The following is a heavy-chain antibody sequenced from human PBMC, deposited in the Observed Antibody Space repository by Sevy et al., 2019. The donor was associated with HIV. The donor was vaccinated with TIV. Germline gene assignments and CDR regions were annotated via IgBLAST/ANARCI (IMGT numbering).Heavy chain of an antibody. Sequence: GESLKISCKVSGKTLSDLSMHWVRQAPGKGLEWMGSFDPEDGETLYARNFRARVTMTEDTSTDTAYMELSSLRSEDTAVYYCATTKDYYDSSGDPFDYWGQGSLVTVSS. CDR2: FDPEDGET. V-gene: IGHV1-24*01. J-gene: IGHJ4*02. CDR3: ATTKDYYDSSGDPFDY. CDR1: GKTLSDLS. D-gene: IGHD3-22*01.